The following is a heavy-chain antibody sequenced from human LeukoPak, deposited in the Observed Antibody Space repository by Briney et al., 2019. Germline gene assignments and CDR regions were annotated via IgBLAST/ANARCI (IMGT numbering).Heavy chain of an antibody. J-gene: IGHJ4*02. D-gene: IGHD6-13*01. CDR2: ISAYNGNT. V-gene: IGHV1-18*01. CDR1: GYTFTSYG. Sequence: SAKVSCKASGYTFTSYGISWVRQAPGQGLEWMGWISAYNGNTNYAQKLQGRVTMTTDTSTSTAYMELRSLRSDDTAVYYCARVRTIAAAGTFDYWGQGTLVTVSS. CDR3: ARVRTIAAAGTFDY.